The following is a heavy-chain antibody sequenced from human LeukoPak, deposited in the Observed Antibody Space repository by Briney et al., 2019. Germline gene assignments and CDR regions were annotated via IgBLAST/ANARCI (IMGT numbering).Heavy chain of an antibody. CDR1: GYTFTSYY. V-gene: IGHV1-46*01. CDR2: INPSGGST. Sequence: ASVKVSCKASGYTFTSYYMHWVRQAPGQGLEWMGVINPSGGSTSYAQKFQSRVTMTRDTSTSTVYMELSSLRSEDTAVYYCARGGYSNYVFYYYGMDVWGQGTTVTVSS. D-gene: IGHD4-11*01. J-gene: IGHJ6*02. CDR3: ARGGYSNYVFYYYGMDV.